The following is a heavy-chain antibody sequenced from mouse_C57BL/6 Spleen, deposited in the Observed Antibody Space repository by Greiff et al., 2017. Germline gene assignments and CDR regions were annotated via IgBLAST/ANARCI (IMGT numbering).Heavy chain of an antibody. CDR2: IHPNSGST. V-gene: IGHV1-64*01. D-gene: IGHD1-1*01. Sequence: LKQPGAELVKPGASVKLSCKASGYTFTSYWMHWVKQRPGQGLEWIGMIHPNSGSTNYNEKFKSKATLTVDKSSSTAYMQLSSLTSDDSAVYYCARGDYYGSSLDYWGQGTTLTVSS. CDR1: GYTFTSYW. CDR3: ARGDYYGSSLDY. J-gene: IGHJ2*01.